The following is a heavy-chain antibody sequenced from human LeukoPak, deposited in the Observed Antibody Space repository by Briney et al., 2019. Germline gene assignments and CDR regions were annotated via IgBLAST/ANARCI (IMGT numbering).Heavy chain of an antibody. D-gene: IGHD3-10*01. CDR1: GGSISSGGYS. J-gene: IGHJ4*02. CDR3: ARGVTMVRGVPYYFDY. CDR2: IYHSGST. Sequence: SETLSLTCAVSGGSISSGGYSWSWIRQPPGKGLEWIGYIYHSGSTYYNPSLKSRVTISVDRSKNQFSLKLSSVTAADTAVYYCARGVTMVRGVPYYFDYWGQGTLVTVSS. V-gene: IGHV4-30-2*01.